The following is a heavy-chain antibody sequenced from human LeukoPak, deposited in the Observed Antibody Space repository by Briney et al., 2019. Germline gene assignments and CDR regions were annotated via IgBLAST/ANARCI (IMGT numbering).Heavy chain of an antibody. CDR1: GYTFTNHP. D-gene: IGHD5-12*01. Sequence: ASVKVACKASGYTFTNHPMHLVRHAPGQGLEWMGWINPNSGDTNYVQKFQGRVTMTRDPSISTAYMELSGLRADDTAVYYCARERYTAYGNFDYWGQGTQVTVSS. V-gene: IGHV1-2*02. CDR2: INPNSGDT. J-gene: IGHJ4*02. CDR3: ARERYTAYGNFDY.